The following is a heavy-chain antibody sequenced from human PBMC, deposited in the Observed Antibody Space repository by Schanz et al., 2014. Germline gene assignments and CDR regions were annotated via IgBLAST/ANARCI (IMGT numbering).Heavy chain of an antibody. Sequence: QVQLVQSGGEVKKPGASVRVSCKASGYTFSSYGISWVRQAPGQGLEWMGWISAYNGNTDYSHKLQGRVTMTTDTSTSTAYMDLRSLTADDTAVYYCARVLRYFDLCFDYWGQGTLVTVSS. CDR3: ARVLRYFDLCFDY. V-gene: IGHV1-18*04. CDR2: ISAYNGNT. J-gene: IGHJ4*02. CDR1: GYTFSSYG. D-gene: IGHD3-9*01.